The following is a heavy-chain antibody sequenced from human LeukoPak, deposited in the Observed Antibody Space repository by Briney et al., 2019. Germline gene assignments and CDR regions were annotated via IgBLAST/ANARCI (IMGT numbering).Heavy chain of an antibody. CDR3: AREGVDYGGNSVSFDP. CDR1: GGSISSGDYY. D-gene: IGHD4-23*01. V-gene: IGHV4-30-4*01. Sequence: SETLSLTCTVSGGSISSGDYYWSWIRQPPGKGLEWIGYIYYSGSTYYNPSLKSRVTISVDTSKNQFSLKLSSVTAADTAVYYCAREGVDYGGNSVSFDPWGQGTLVTVSS. CDR2: IYYSGST. J-gene: IGHJ5*02.